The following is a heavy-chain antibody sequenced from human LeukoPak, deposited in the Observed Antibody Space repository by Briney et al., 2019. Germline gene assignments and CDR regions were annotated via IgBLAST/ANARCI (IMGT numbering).Heavy chain of an antibody. CDR1: GYTFTGYY. D-gene: IGHD2-2*01. Sequence: ASVKVSCKGSGYTFTGYYMHWVRQAPGQGLEWMGRINPNSGGTNYAQKFQGRVTMTRDTSISTAYMELSRLRSDDTAVYYCAREKVRQSGMDVWGQGTTVTVSS. CDR3: AREKVRQSGMDV. V-gene: IGHV1-2*06. CDR2: INPNSGGT. J-gene: IGHJ6*02.